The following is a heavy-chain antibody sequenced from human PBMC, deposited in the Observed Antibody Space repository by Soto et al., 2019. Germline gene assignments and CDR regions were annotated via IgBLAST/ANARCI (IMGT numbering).Heavy chain of an antibody. V-gene: IGHV3-30*18. CDR2: ISYDGSNK. CDR3: AKGIVVVPAAAPAIDY. J-gene: IGHJ4*02. CDR1: GFTFSSYG. D-gene: IGHD2-2*01. Sequence: VGSLRLSCAASGFTFSSYGMHWVRQAPGKGLEWVAVISYDGSNKYYADSVKGRFTISRDNSKNTLYLQMNSLRAEDTAVYYCAKGIVVVPAAAPAIDYWGQGTLVTVSS.